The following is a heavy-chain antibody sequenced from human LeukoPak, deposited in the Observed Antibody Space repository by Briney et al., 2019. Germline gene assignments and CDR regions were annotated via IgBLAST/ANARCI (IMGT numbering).Heavy chain of an antibody. J-gene: IGHJ4*02. D-gene: IGHD5-18*01. CDR3: ARSDTAMVTTIYSFDY. CDR1: GGTFSSYA. CDR2: IIPIFGTA. V-gene: IGHV1-69*13. Sequence: ASVKVSCKASGGTFSSYAISWVRQAPGQGLEWMGGIIPIFGTANYAQKFQGRVTIIADESTSTAYMELSSLRSEDTAVYYCARSDTAMVTTIYSFDYWGQGTLVTVSS.